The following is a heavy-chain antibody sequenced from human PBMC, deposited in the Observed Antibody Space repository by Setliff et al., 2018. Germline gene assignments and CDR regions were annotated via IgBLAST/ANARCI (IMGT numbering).Heavy chain of an antibody. CDR3: VKEGIAATGTAFDI. CDR1: GFTFSNAW. CDR2: VKSKSEGGTT. Sequence: GGSLRLSCAASGFTFSNAWMSWVRQAPGKGLEWVGRVKSKSEGGTTHYAGPVKGRITISRDNSKNTLYLQLNSLRPEDTAVYYCVKEGIAATGTAFDIWGQGTMVTVSS. J-gene: IGHJ3*02. V-gene: IGHV3-15*01. D-gene: IGHD6-13*01.